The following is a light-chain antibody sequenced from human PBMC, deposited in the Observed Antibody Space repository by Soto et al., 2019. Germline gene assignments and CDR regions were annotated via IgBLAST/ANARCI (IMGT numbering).Light chain of an antibody. CDR3: QQYGSSSLT. Sequence: EIVLTQSPGTLSLSPGERATLSCRASQSVTSSYLAWYQQKPGQAPRLLISGASSRATGIPARFSGSGSGTDFTLTISRLEPEDFAVYYCQQYGSSSLTFCGGTKVDI. CDR2: GAS. V-gene: IGKV3-20*01. J-gene: IGKJ4*01. CDR1: QSVTSSY.